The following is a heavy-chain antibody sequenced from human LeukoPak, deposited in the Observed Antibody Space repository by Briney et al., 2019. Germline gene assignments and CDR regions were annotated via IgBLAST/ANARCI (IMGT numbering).Heavy chain of an antibody. CDR2: IYYSGST. CDR3: ARGDSGYDSLFDY. J-gene: IGHJ4*02. V-gene: IGHV4-59*01. Sequence: SETLSLTCTVSDGSISSYYWSWIRQPPGKGLEWIGYIYYSGSTNYNPSLKSRVTISVDTSKNQFSLKLSSVTAADTAVYYCARGDSGYDSLFDYWGQGTLVTVSS. CDR1: DGSISSYY. D-gene: IGHD5-12*01.